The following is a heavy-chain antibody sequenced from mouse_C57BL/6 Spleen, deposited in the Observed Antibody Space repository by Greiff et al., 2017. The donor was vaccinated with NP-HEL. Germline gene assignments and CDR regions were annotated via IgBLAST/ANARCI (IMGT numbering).Heavy chain of an antibody. CDR2: IYPGDGDT. J-gene: IGHJ3*01. CDR3: ARGDPGSSSAWFAY. V-gene: IGHV1-80*01. CDR1: GYAFSSYW. Sequence: QVQLKQSGAELVKPGASVKISCKASGYAFSSYWMNWVKQRPGKGLEWIGQIYPGDGDTNYNGKFKGKATLTADKSSSTAYMQLSSLTSEDSAVYFCARGDPGSSSAWFAYWGQGTLVTVSA. D-gene: IGHD1-1*01.